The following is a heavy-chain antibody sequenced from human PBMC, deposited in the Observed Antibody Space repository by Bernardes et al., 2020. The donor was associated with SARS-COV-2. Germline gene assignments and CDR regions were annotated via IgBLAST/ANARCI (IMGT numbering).Heavy chain of an antibody. CDR1: GYTFTDYY. CDR2: INPKTGGT. V-gene: IGHV1-2*04. Sequence: ASVKVSCRASGYTFTDYYMHWVRQAPGPGLEWLGWINPKTGGTNYAQKFQGWVTLTRDTSMSTAYMEVSRLRSDDTAVYYCARETGDRGERYFDYWGHGTL. CDR3: ARETGDRGERYFDY. J-gene: IGHJ4*01. D-gene: IGHD7-27*01.